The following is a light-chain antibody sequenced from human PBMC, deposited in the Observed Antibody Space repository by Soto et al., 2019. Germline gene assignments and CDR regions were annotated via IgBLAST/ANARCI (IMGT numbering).Light chain of an antibody. CDR2: EVS. CDR1: SSDVGGYNY. Sequence: QSALTQPASVSGSPGQSITISCTGTSSDVGGYNYVSWYQQHPGKAPKLMIYEVSNRPSGVSNRFSGSKSGNTASLTISGLQAEDEAYYYCSSYTSSILYVFGTGTKVTVL. V-gene: IGLV2-14*01. CDR3: SSYTSSILYV. J-gene: IGLJ1*01.